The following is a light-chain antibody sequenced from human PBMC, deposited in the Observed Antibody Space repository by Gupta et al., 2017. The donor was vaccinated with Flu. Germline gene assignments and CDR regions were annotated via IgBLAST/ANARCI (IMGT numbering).Light chain of an antibody. CDR1: SNDFGEFDF. Sequence: HSALTPPASVSGSPGQSITISCSGISNDFGEFDFVSWFQHHPGKAPKLIIYGVTNRPSGVSHRFSGSKSGKTASLNISGLQAEDEADYYCRSYTSRSLGVFGAGTRVTV. CDR2: GVT. V-gene: IGLV2-14*01. CDR3: RSYTSRSLGV. J-gene: IGLJ1*01.